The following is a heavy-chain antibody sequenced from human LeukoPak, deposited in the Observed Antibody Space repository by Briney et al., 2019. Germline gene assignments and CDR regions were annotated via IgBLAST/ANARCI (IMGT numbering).Heavy chain of an antibody. Sequence: KPSETLSLTCAVSGGSISSSNWWSWVRQPPGKGLEWIGEIYHSGSTNYNPSLKSRVTISVDKSKNQFSLKLSSVTAADTAVYYCARRYCSGGSCYEVDYWGQGTLVTVSS. D-gene: IGHD2-15*01. CDR3: ARRYCSGGSCYEVDY. CDR2: IYHSGST. J-gene: IGHJ4*02. V-gene: IGHV4-4*02. CDR1: GGSISSSNW.